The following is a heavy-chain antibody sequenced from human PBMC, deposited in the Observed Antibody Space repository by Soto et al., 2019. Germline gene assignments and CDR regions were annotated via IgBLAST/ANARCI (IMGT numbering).Heavy chain of an antibody. CDR1: GFTFSSYW. Sequence: PVGSLRLSCPASGFTFSSYWMNWVRQAPGKGLEWVANIKQDGSEKYYVDSVKGRFTISRDNAKNSLYLQMNSLRPEDTAVYYCATSRNFDYWGRGTLVTVSS. CDR2: IKQDGSEK. V-gene: IGHV3-7*01. CDR3: ATSRNFDY. J-gene: IGHJ4*02. D-gene: IGHD6-13*01.